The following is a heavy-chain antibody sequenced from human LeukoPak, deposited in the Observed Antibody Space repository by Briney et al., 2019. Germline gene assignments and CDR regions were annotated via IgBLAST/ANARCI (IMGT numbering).Heavy chain of an antibody. CDR3: ARDGATAATIDN. CDR2: ISKDGNSK. V-gene: IGHV3-30*04. J-gene: IGHJ4*02. Sequence: GGSLRLSCVASGFTLSNYAMHWVRQAPGKGLEWVAVISKDGNSKFYVDSVKGRFTISRDNSKNTQYLQMSSLRGDDTAVYYCARDGATAATIDNWGQGILVTVSS. CDR1: GFTLSNYA. D-gene: IGHD6-13*01.